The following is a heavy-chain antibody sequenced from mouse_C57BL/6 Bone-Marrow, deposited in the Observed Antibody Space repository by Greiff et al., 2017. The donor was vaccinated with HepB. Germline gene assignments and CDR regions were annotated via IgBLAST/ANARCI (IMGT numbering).Heavy chain of an antibody. CDR2: ISSGGSYT. V-gene: IGHV5-6*01. D-gene: IGHD1-1*01. CDR1: GFTFSSYG. J-gene: IGHJ3*01. CDR3: ARHRVLRFAY. Sequence: EVQLQESGGDLVKPGGSLKLSCAASGFTFSSYGMSWVRQTPDKRLEWVATISSGGSYTYYPDSVKGRFTISRDNAKNTLYLQMSSLKSEDTAMYSCARHRVLRFAYWGQGTLVTVSA.